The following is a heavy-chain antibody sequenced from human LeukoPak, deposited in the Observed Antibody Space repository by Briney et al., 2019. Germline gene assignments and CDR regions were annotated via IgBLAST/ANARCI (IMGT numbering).Heavy chain of an antibody. J-gene: IGHJ4*02. CDR2: IYYSGST. D-gene: IGHD4-11*01. V-gene: IGHV4-30-2*03. CDR3: ASRYDYSNYIDY. Sequence: TSQTLSLTCAVSGVSISSGGYSWSWIRQPPGKGLEWIGTIYYSGSTYYNPSLKSRVTISVDTSKNQFSLKLSSVTAADTAVYYCASRYDYSNYIDYWGQGTLVTVSS. CDR1: GVSISSGGYS.